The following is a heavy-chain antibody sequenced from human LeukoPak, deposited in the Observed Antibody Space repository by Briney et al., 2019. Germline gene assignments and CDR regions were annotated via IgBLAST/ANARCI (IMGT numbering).Heavy chain of an antibody. V-gene: IGHV3-30-3*01. CDR3: VRRQCSPTSCYFGSTFDY. D-gene: IGHD2-2*01. J-gene: IGHJ4*02. CDR2: ISYDGSNK. Sequence: PGGSLRLSCAASGFTFSSYAMHWVRQAPGKGLEWVAVISYDGSNKYYADSVKGRFTISRDNAKDSLYLQMNSLRAEDTALYYCVRRQCSPTSCYFGSTFDYWGQGTLVTVSS. CDR1: GFTFSSYA.